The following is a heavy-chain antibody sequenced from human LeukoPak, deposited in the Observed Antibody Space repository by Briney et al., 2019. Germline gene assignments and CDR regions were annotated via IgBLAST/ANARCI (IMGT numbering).Heavy chain of an antibody. CDR3: AREGGEGYPPVTDY. J-gene: IGHJ4*02. Sequence: PSETLSLTCTVSGGSISSSSYYWGWIRQPPGKGLEWIGSIYYSGSTYYNPSLKSRVTISVDTSKNQFSLKLSSVTAADTAVYYCAREGGEGYPPVTDYWGQGTLVTVSS. CDR2: IYYSGST. CDR1: GGSISSSSYY. V-gene: IGHV4-39*07. D-gene: IGHD5-12*01.